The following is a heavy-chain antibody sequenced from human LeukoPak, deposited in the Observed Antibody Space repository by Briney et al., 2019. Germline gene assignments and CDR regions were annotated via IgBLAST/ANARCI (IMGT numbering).Heavy chain of an antibody. Sequence: SETLSLTCTVSGDSISSSGYYWGWIRQPPWKGLEWIGSIYFSGITNYNPSLTSRVTVSVDTSKNQFSLRLSSVTATDTAVYYCARRAVPASPGMYYFDYWGQGTLVTVSS. CDR2: IYFSGIT. CDR3: ARRAVPASPGMYYFDY. CDR1: GDSISSSGYY. V-gene: IGHV4-39*01. J-gene: IGHJ4*02. D-gene: IGHD2-2*01.